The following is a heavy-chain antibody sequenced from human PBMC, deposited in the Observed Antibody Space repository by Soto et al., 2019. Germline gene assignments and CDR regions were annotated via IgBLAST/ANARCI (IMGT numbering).Heavy chain of an antibody. V-gene: IGHV4-31*03. Sequence: LSLTCTVSGGSISSGGYYWSWIRQHPGKGLEWIGYIYYSGSTYYNPSLKSRVTISVDTSKNQFSLKLSSVTAADTAVYYCARGLSGGYYFDYWGQGTLVTVSS. CDR1: GGSISSGGYY. CDR3: ARGLSGGYYFDY. D-gene: IGHD2-15*01. CDR2: IYYSGST. J-gene: IGHJ4*02.